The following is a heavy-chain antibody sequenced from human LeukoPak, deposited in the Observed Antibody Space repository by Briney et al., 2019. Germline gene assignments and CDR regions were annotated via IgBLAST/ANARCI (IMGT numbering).Heavy chain of an antibody. D-gene: IGHD6-19*01. CDR3: AKDLGSGWTELSDY. V-gene: IGHV3-23*01. Sequence: GGSLRLPCAASGFTFSSYAMSWVRQAPGKGLEWVSAISGSGGSTYYADSVKGRFTISRDNSKNTLYLQMNSLRAEDTAVYYCAKDLGSGWTELSDYWGQGTLVTVSS. CDR1: GFTFSSYA. CDR2: ISGSGGST. J-gene: IGHJ4*02.